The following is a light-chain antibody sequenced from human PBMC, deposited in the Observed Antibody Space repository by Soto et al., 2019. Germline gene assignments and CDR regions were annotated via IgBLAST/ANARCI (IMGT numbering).Light chain of an antibody. J-gene: IGKJ1*01. CDR1: QTISTW. V-gene: IGKV1-5*03. CDR2: EGS. CDR3: QQYSTYSRT. Sequence: DIQMTQSPSTLSASVGDRVTITCRASQTISTWLAWYQQKPGEAPKLLIYEGSTLARGVPSRFSGSASGTEFTLTICSLQPDDFATFYCQQYSTYSRTFGQGTKVEVK.